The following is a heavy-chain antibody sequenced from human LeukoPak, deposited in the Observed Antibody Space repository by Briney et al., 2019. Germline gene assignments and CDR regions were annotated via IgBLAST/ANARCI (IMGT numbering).Heavy chain of an antibody. Sequence: GGSLRLSCAASGFTISIYTTNWVRQAPGKGLEWVSSISSSSTYIYYADSVKGRFTISRDNAKNSLYLQMNSLRAEDTAVYYCARDLHSGEVDIWGQGTMVTVSS. CDR1: GFTISIYT. CDR3: ARDLHSGEVDI. D-gene: IGHD7-27*01. V-gene: IGHV3-21*01. CDR2: ISSSSTYI. J-gene: IGHJ3*02.